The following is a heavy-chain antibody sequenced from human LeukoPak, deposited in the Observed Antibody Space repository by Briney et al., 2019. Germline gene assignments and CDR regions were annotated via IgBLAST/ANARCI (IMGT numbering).Heavy chain of an antibody. CDR3: ARGGGYYDSSGYRVSAFDI. J-gene: IGHJ3*02. CDR2: IYYSGST. CDR1: GGSISSSSYY. Sequence: PSETLSLTCTVSGGSISSSSYYWGWIRQPPGKGLEWIGSIYYSGSTYYNPSLKSRVTISVDTSKNQFSLKLSSVTAADTAVYYCARGGGYYDSSGYRVSAFDIWGQGTMVTVSS. D-gene: IGHD3-22*01. V-gene: IGHV4-39*01.